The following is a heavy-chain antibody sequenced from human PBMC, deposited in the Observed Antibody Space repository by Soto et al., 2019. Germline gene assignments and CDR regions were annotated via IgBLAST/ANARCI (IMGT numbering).Heavy chain of an antibody. CDR3: AKDSGYSSSSYAFDI. D-gene: IGHD6-6*01. J-gene: IGHJ3*02. CDR2: ISYDGSNK. V-gene: IGHV3-30*18. CDR1: GFTFSSYG. Sequence: GGSLRLSCAASGFTFSSYGMHWVRQAPGKGLEWVAVISYDGSNKYYADSVKGRFTISRDNSKNTLYLQMNSLRAEDTAVYYCAKDSGYSSSSYAFDIWGQGTMVTVS.